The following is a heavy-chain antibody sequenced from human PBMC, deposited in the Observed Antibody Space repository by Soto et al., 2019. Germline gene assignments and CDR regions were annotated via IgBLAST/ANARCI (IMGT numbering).Heavy chain of an antibody. J-gene: IGHJ4*01. Sequence: GGSLRLSCAASGFIFSSNGMNWVRQAPGKGLEWISYITSGSGSTMYYADSVKGRFTISRDNAKNSVYLQMNSLRDEDRSVDYCVRDTFAGPGYWGQEPWSPSPQ. CDR3: VRDTFAGPGY. D-gene: IGHD3-3*01. V-gene: IGHV3-48*02. CDR2: ITSGSGSTM. CDR1: GFIFSSNG.